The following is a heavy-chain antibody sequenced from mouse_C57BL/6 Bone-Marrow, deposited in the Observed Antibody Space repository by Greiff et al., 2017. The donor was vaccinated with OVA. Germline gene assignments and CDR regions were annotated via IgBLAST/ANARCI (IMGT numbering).Heavy chain of an antibody. CDR1: GYTFTDYY. J-gene: IGHJ3*01. CDR3: ARRRAEGFAY. CDR2: IFPGSGST. D-gene: IGHD3-3*01. V-gene: IGHV1-75*01. Sequence: QVQLQQSGPELVKPGASVKISCKASGYTFTDYYINWVKQRPGQGLEWIGWIFPGSGSTYYNEKFKGKATLTVDKSSSKAYMLLSSLTSEDSAVYFCARRRAEGFAYWGQGTLVTVSA.